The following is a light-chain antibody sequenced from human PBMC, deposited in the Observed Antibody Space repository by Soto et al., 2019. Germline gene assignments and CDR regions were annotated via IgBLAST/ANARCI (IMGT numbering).Light chain of an antibody. Sequence: SYELTQPSSVSVSPGQTARITCSGDVLGKRYARWFQQRPGQAPILVIYKDSERPSGIPERFSGSSSGTTVTLTISGAQAADEADYYCYSAAGNNLNVFGGGTKLTVL. J-gene: IGLJ3*02. CDR2: KDS. CDR3: YSAAGNNLNV. CDR1: VLGKRY. V-gene: IGLV3-27*01.